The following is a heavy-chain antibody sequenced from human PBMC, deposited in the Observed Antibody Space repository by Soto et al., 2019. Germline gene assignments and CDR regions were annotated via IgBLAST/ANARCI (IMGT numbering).Heavy chain of an antibody. D-gene: IGHD5-12*01. V-gene: IGHV5-51*01. Sequence: PGESLKISCKASGYDFARTWIGWVRQLPGKGLDWLGIIYPGDSETRYSPSFRGQVTFSVDMSISTAYLQWSSLKTSDIAIYYCARLVGAYDSYFDHWRQRTRVTVSS. CDR1: GYDFARTW. J-gene: IGHJ4*02. CDR2: IYPGDSET. CDR3: ARLVGAYDSYFDH.